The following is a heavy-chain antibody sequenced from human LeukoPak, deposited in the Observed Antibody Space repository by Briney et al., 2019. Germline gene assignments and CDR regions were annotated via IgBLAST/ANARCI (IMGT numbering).Heavy chain of an antibody. CDR2: ISGSGGRT. J-gene: IGHJ4*02. Sequence: GGSLRLSCAASGFIFSTYAMSWVRQAPGKGLEWVSAISGSGGRTYYTDSVKARFTISRDNSKNTLYLQMSSLRADDTAIYYCAKGKGYCNGGSCYSYFDYWGQGTLVTVSS. CDR3: AKGKGYCNGGSCYSYFDY. CDR1: GFIFSTYA. V-gene: IGHV3-23*01. D-gene: IGHD2-15*01.